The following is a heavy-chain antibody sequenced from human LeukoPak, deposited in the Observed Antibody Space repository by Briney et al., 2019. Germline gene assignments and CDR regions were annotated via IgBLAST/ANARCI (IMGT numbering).Heavy chain of an antibody. CDR1: GFTFSSYE. CDR2: ISSSGSTI. CDR3: ASRRGYCSSTSCYTGAFDI. J-gene: IGHJ3*02. Sequence: PGGSLRLSCAASGFTFSSYEMNWVRQAPGKGLEWVSYISSSGSTIYYADSVKGRFTISRDNAKNSLYLQMNSLGAEDTAVYYCASRRGYCSSTSCYTGAFDIWGQGTMVTVSS. D-gene: IGHD2-2*02. V-gene: IGHV3-48*03.